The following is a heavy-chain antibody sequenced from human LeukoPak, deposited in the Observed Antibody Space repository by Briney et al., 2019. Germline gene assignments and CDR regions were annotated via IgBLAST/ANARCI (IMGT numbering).Heavy chain of an antibody. CDR1: GFTFSSYG. J-gene: IGHJ4*02. Sequence: GGSLRLSCAASGFTFSSYGMHWVRQAPGKGLEWVAVIWYDGSNKYYADSVKGRFTISRDNSKNTLYLQMNSLRAEDTAVYYCAREGLAYCGGDCPFDYWGQGTLVTVSS. CDR3: AREGLAYCGGDCPFDY. D-gene: IGHD2-21*02. CDR2: IWYDGSNK. V-gene: IGHV3-33*01.